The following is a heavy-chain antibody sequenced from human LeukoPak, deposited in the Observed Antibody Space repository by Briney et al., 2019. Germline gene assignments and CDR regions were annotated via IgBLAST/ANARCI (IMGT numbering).Heavy chain of an antibody. J-gene: IGHJ6*03. CDR2: IWYDGSNK. CDR1: GFTFSSYG. V-gene: IGHV3-33*01. Sequence: GGSLRLSCAASGFTFSSYGMHWVRQAPGKGLEWVAVIWYDGSNKYYADSVKGRFTISRDNSKNTLYLQMNSLRAKDTAVYYCARVNSVVVVPAAIARHYYYYYMDVWGKGTTVTASS. CDR3: ARVNSVVVVPAAIARHYYYYYMDV. D-gene: IGHD2-2*01.